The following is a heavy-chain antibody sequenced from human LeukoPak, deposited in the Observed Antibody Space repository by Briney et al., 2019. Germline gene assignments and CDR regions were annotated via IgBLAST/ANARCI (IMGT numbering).Heavy chain of an antibody. CDR1: GYTFTSYD. CDR3: ARPVVPAASSFDY. D-gene: IGHD2-2*01. J-gene: IGHJ4*02. Sequence: GASLKVSCKASGYTFTSYDINWVRQATGQGLEWMGGIIPIFSTANYAQKFQGGVTITADESTSTAYMELSSLRSEDTAVYYCARPVVPAASSFDYWGQGTLVTVSS. CDR2: IIPIFSTA. V-gene: IGHV1-69*13.